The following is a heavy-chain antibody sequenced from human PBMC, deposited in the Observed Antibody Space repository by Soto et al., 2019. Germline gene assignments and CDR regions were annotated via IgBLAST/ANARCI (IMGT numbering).Heavy chain of an antibody. V-gene: IGHV1-69*01. D-gene: IGHD5-12*01. CDR1: GGSFSNFG. CDR2: IVPVFGRP. J-gene: IGHJ4*02. Sequence: QEQLVQSGAELKKPGSSVKVSCKASGGSFSNFGISWVRQAPGQGLEWMGGIVPVFGRPNYAQRFRGRLTITADESTSTGYMELISLRSDDTAVYYCAREGSGYNFWGQGTQVTVSS. CDR3: AREGSGYNF.